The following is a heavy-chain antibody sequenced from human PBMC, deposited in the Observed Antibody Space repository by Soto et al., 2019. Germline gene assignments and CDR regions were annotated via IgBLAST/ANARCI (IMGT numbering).Heavy chain of an antibody. CDR1: GGSISSGGYY. CDR3: ARGVVDTAMVSFDY. V-gene: IGHV4-31*03. J-gene: IGHJ4*02. D-gene: IGHD5-18*01. Sequence: SETLSLTCTVSGGSISSGGYYWSWIRQHPGKGLEWIGYIYYSGSTYYNPSLKSRVTISVDTSKNQFSLKLSSVTAVDTAVYYCARGVVDTAMVSFDYWGQGTLVTVSS. CDR2: IYYSGST.